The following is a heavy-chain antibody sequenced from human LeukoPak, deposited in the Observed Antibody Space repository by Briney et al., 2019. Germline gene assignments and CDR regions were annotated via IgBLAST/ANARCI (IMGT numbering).Heavy chain of an antibody. V-gene: IGHV4-59*08. CDR3: AGHDPIISMIVGERAFDI. J-gene: IGHJ3*02. CDR2: IYYSGST. Sequence: AETLSLTCAVSGGSISSSNWGSWIRQPPGKGLEWIGYIYYSGSTNYNPSLKSRVTISVDTAKNQFSLKLSSVTAADTAVYYCAGHDPIISMIVGERAFDIWGQGTMVTVSS. CDR1: GGSISSSNW. D-gene: IGHD3-22*01.